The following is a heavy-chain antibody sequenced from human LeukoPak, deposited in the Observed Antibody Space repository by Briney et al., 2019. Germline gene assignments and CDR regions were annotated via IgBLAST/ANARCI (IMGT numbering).Heavy chain of an antibody. CDR3: ARDQNYYDSSGYFGIDY. CDR1: GYTFTGYY. Sequence: GASVKVSCKASGYTFTGYYMHWVRQAPGQGLEWMGWINPNNGGTNYAQNFQDRVTMTRDTSINTAYMELSRLRSDDTAVYYCARDQNYYDSSGYFGIDYWGQGTLVTVSS. J-gene: IGHJ4*02. V-gene: IGHV1-2*02. CDR2: INPNNGGT. D-gene: IGHD3-22*01.